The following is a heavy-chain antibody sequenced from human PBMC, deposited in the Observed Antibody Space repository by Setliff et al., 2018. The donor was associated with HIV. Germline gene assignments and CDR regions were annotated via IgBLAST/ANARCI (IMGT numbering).Heavy chain of an antibody. V-gene: IGHV1-69*06. CDR2: IIPIFGTP. CDR1: GGTFSSHG. Sequence: SVKVSCKASGGTFSSHGISWVRQAPGQGLEWMGRIIPIFGTPSYAQKFQGRVTFTADKSTSTAYMELNSLRSEDTAVYYCARAQGYCGGECYYHFDYWGQGTLVTVSS. J-gene: IGHJ4*02. D-gene: IGHD2-21*01. CDR3: ARAQGYCGGECYYHFDY.